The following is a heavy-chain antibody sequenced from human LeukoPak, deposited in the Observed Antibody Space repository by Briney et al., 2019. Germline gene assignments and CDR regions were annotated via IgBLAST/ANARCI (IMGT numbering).Heavy chain of an antibody. J-gene: IGHJ6*03. D-gene: IGHD6-13*01. V-gene: IGHV1-18*01. CDR3: ARGIAAAGNPYYYYYYMDV. Sequence: ASVKVSCKTSGYTFTSYGINWVRQAPGQGLEWMGWISAYNGNTNYAQKLQGRVTMTTDTSTSTAYMELRSLRSDDTAVYYCARGIAAAGNPYYYYYYMDVWGKGTTVTVSS. CDR2: ISAYNGNT. CDR1: GYTFTSYG.